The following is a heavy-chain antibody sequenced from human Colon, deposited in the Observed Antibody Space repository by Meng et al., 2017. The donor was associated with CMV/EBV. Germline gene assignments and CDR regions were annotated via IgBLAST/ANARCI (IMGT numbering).Heavy chain of an antibody. Sequence: ASVTVSCKASGYTFTGSYLHWVRQTPGQGLEWMGRINPNSGDTTYAQNFQGRVTMTSDTSISTAYMELSSLRSDDSALYYCARALGKRYGYLGPSDYWGQGTLVTVSS. CDR1: GYTFTGSY. V-gene: IGHV1-2*06. CDR2: INPNSGDT. J-gene: IGHJ4*02. D-gene: IGHD5-18*01. CDR3: ARALGKRYGYLGPSDY.